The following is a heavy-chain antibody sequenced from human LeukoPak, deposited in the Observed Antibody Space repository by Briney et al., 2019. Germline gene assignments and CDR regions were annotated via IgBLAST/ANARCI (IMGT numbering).Heavy chain of an antibody. V-gene: IGHV3-23*01. J-gene: IGHJ4*02. CDR2: ISGSGGST. CDR3: AKDYEQWLVRYYFDY. Sequence: PGGSLRLSCAPSGFTFSSYAMSWVRQAPGKGLEWVSAISGSGGSTYYADSVKGRFTISRDNSKHTLYLQMNSLRAEDTAVYYCAKDYEQWLVRYYFDYWGQGTLVTVSS. D-gene: IGHD6-19*01. CDR1: GFTFSSYA.